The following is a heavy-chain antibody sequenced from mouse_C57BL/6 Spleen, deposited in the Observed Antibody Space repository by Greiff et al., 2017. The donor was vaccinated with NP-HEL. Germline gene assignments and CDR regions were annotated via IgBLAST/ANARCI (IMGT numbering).Heavy chain of an antibody. Sequence: QVQLKQPGAELVMPGASVKLSCKASGYTFTSYWMHWVKQRPGQGLEWTGEIDPSDSYTNYNQKFKGKSTLTVDKSSSTAYMQLSSLTSEDSAVYYCARSYYGSIHFDYWGQGTTLTVSS. CDR2: IDPSDSYT. J-gene: IGHJ2*01. CDR3: ARSYYGSIHFDY. D-gene: IGHD1-1*01. V-gene: IGHV1-69*01. CDR1: GYTFTSYW.